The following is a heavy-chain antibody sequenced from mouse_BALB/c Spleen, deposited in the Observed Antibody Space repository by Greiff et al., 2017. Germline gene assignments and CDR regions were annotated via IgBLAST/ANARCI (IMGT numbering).Heavy chain of an antibody. CDR3: ARRGNYGNYGAMDY. Sequence: EVQVVESGGDLVKPGGSLKLSCAASGFTFSSYGMSWVRQTPDKRLEWVATISSGGSYTYYPDSVKGRFTISRDNAKNTLYLQMSSLKSEDTAMYYCARRGNYGNYGAMDYWGQGTSVTVSS. J-gene: IGHJ4*01. CDR2: ISSGGSYT. D-gene: IGHD2-1*01. CDR1: GFTFSSYG. V-gene: IGHV5-6*01.